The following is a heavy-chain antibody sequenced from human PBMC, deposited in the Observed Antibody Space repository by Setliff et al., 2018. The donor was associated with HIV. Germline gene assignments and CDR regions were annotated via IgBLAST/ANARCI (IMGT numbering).Heavy chain of an antibody. D-gene: IGHD1-26*01. V-gene: IGHV3-11*05. CDR3: TRGHSGSYFEYYYYYHGMDV. Sequence: PGGSLRLSCAVSGFSLSDYYMSWIRQAPGKGLEWVSYISGTSIYTSYAESVNGRFTISRDNAKNSLYLQMNSPKTKDTAVYYCTRGHSGSYFEYYYYYHGMDVWGQGTTVTVSS. CDR1: GFSLSDYY. CDR2: ISGTSIYT. J-gene: IGHJ6*02.